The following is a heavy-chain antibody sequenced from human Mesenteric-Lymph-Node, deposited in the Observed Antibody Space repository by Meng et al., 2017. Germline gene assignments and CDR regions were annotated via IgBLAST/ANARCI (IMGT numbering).Heavy chain of an antibody. CDR2: IYWDDDK. D-gene: IGHD6-19*01. V-gene: IGHV2-5*02. J-gene: IGHJ4*02. Sequence: FTGLGPTPWKPTPTPTLTRTVSGFSLSSSGVGVAWIRPPPGKALEWLALIYWDDDKRYSPSLKSRLAITRDTSKNQVVLTMTNVDPVDTATYYCAHSTSGWHNNFDYWGQGTLVTVSS. CDR3: AHSTSGWHNNFDY. CDR1: GFSLSSSGVG.